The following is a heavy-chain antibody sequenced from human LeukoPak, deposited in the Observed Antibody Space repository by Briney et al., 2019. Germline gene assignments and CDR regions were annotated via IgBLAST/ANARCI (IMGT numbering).Heavy chain of an antibody. CDR3: ARGVTPKDFDY. V-gene: IGHV3-74*01. D-gene: IGHD4-23*01. CDR2: IKSDGTYT. CDR1: GFTFSRHW. Sequence: GGSLRLSCAASGFTFSRHWMHWVRQAPGKGLVCVARIKSDGTYTSYADSVKGRFTISRDNAKNSLYLQMNSLRAEDTAVYYCARGVTPKDFDYWGQGTLVTVSS. J-gene: IGHJ4*02.